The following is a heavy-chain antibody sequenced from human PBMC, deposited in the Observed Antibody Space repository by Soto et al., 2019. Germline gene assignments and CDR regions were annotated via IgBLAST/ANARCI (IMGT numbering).Heavy chain of an antibody. D-gene: IGHD2-2*01. Sequence: GGSLRLSCVASGFSFSKYGMHWVRQAPGKGLEWVAFVSSDGNNKYYADSVKGRFTISRDNSKDTVYLQVDSLRLDDTAIYYCAKDRVIQLLPIWPDPWGQGTLVTVSS. CDR2: VSSDGNNK. CDR1: GFSFSKYG. V-gene: IGHV3-30*18. J-gene: IGHJ5*02. CDR3: AKDRVIQLLPIWPDP.